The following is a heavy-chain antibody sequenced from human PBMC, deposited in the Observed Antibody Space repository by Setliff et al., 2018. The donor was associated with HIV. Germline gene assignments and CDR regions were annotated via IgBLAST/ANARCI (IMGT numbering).Heavy chain of an antibody. CDR2: LHLSGDT. CDR1: GDSINSGTYY. CDR3: ARDHKYYYDSSGLDY. V-gene: IGHV4-61*02. Sequence: SETLSLTCTVSGDSINSGTYYWSWIRQPAGKGLEWIGRLHLSGDTNYNPSLKSRVTMSIDTSKNQFSLKLSSVTAADTAVYYCARDHKYYYDSSGLDYWGQGTLVTVSS. D-gene: IGHD3-22*01. J-gene: IGHJ4*02.